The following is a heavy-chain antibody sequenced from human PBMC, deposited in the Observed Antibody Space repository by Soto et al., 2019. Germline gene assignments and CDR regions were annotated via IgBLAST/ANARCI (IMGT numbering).Heavy chain of an antibody. CDR2: IYYSGRT. Sequence: GWLRQPPGKGLEWIGCIYYSGRTYYNPSLKSRVTISVDTSKNQFSLKLSSVTAADTAVYYCAADNSIGILYGVMEVWRKGTTVT. J-gene: IGHJ6*04. V-gene: IGHV4-30-4*01. D-gene: IGHD2-21*01. CDR3: AADNSIGILYGVMEV.